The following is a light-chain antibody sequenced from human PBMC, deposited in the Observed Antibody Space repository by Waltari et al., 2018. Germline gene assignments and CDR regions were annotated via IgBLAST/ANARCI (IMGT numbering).Light chain of an antibody. Sequence: QSVLTQPPSVSGTPGQRVTISCSGSNSNIGGNFVNWYQQLPGKAPKLLIYNVNQGPSGVPDRSSASKSGTAAALAITGLQSEDEADYYCAVWDDSLGGVFGGGTKLTVL. J-gene: IGLJ3*02. CDR2: NVN. CDR3: AVWDDSLGGV. V-gene: IGLV1-44*01. CDR1: NSNIGGNF.